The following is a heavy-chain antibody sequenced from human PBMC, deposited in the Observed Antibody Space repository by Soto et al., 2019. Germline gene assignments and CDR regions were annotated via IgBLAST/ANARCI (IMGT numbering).Heavy chain of an antibody. CDR2: ISGSGGST. Sequence: GGSLRLSCAASGFTFSSYAMSWVRQAPGKGLEWVSAISGSGGSTYYADSVKGRFTISRDNSKNTLYLQMNSLRAEDTAVYYCAKALVVVIAATHKYIQHWCQGNLVTVSS. CDR1: GFTFSSYA. D-gene: IGHD2-15*01. V-gene: IGHV3-23*01. CDR3: AKALVVVIAATHKYIQH. J-gene: IGHJ1*01.